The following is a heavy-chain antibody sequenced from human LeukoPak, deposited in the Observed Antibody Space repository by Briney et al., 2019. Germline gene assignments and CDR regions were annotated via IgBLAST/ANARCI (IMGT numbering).Heavy chain of an antibody. D-gene: IGHD2-15*01. CDR1: GFTFSTYG. V-gene: IGHV3-33*01. J-gene: IGHJ4*02. CDR2: IWADESNH. CDR3: ARDVYSGGTYYLDN. Sequence: GGSLRLSCAAFGFTFSTYGMHWVRQAPGKGLEWVAVIWADESNHFYVDSVKGRFTVSRDISRNTLYLQLNSLRAEDTAVYYCARDVYSGGTYYLDNWGQGTLVTVSS.